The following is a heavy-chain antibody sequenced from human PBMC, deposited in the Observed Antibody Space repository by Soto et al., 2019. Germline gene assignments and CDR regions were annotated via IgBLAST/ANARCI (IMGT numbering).Heavy chain of an antibody. D-gene: IGHD4-17*01. V-gene: IGHV3-74*01. CDR1: GFTFSAYW. CDR2: INGDATTI. J-gene: IGHJ4*02. CDR3: ARGTMPPNPWVTTLTAFDF. Sequence: GGSLRLSCAASGFTFSAYWMHWVRQAPGKGLVWVSRINGDATTINYADSVKGRFTISRDNAKNTLYLQVNSLRAEDTAVYYCARGTMPPNPWVTTLTAFDFWGQGTLVTVSS.